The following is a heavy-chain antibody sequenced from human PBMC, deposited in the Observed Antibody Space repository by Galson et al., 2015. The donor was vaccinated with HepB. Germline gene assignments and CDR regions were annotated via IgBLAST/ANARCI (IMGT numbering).Heavy chain of an antibody. CDR3: ARSGVDFWSGYSPYYYYMDV. CDR1: GYTFTSYG. Sequence: SVKVSCKASGYTFTSYGISWVRQAPGQGLERMGWISAYNGNTNYAQKLQGRVTMTTDTSTSTAYMELRSLRSDDTAVYYCARSGVDFWSGYSPYYYYMDVWGKGTTVTVSS. CDR2: ISAYNGNT. J-gene: IGHJ6*03. V-gene: IGHV1-18*01. D-gene: IGHD3-3*01.